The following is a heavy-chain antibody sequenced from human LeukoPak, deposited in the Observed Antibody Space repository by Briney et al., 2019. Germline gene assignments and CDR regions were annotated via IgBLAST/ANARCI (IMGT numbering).Heavy chain of an antibody. V-gene: IGHV4-39*01. Sequence: SETLSLTCTVSGGSISSTFYYWDWIRQPPGKGLEWIGNIYYSGSTNYNPSLKSRVTLSVDTSKNQFSLKLSSVTAADTAVYFCARQNYGSAPLRYWGQGTLVTVSS. J-gene: IGHJ4*02. CDR2: IYYSGST. CDR1: GGSISSTFYY. CDR3: ARQNYGSAPLRY. D-gene: IGHD3-10*01.